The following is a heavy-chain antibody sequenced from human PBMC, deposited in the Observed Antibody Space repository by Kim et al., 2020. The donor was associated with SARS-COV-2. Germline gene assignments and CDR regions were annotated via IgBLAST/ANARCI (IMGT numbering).Heavy chain of an antibody. V-gene: IGHV3-53*01. J-gene: IGHJ5*02. CDR2: IYADGTT. CDR3: AGEINRVGSDNFHKHNCFHP. Sequence: GGSLRLSCAASGFTVSTSFMSWVRQAPGKGLEGVSGIYADGTTWYADSVRGRFTVSRDSSKNTLNLQMNSLRVEDTAVYYCAGEINRVGSDNFHKHNCFHPWGQGTLVTVSS. CDR1: GFTVSTSF. D-gene: IGHD2-15*01.